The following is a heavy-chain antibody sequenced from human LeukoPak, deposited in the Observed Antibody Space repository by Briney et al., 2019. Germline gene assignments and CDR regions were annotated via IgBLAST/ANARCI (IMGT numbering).Heavy chain of an antibody. V-gene: IGHV4-39*01. CDR2: IYYSGST. D-gene: IGHD3-10*01. J-gene: IGHJ5*02. CDR1: GGSISSSSYY. Sequence: PSETPSLTCTVSGGSISSSSYYWGWIRQPPGKGPEWIGSIYYSGSTYYNPSLKSRVTISVDTSKNQFSLKLSSVTAADTAVYYCARQTGSGSYTNWFDPWGQGTLVTVSS. CDR3: ARQTGSGSYTNWFDP.